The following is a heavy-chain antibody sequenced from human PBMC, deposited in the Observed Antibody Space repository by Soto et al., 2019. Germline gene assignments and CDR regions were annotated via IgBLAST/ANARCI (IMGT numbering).Heavy chain of an antibody. CDR3: ARDRQNYDFWSGYYRGYYYYGMDV. CDR1: GYTLTSYY. V-gene: IGHV1-46*01. D-gene: IGHD3-3*01. Sequence: ASVKFSCKASGYTLTSYYMHWVRQAPGQGLEWMGIINPSGGSTSYAQKFQGRVTMTRDTSTSTVYMELSSLGSEDTAVYYCARDRQNYDFWSGYYRGYYYYGMDVWG. J-gene: IGHJ6*02. CDR2: INPSGGST.